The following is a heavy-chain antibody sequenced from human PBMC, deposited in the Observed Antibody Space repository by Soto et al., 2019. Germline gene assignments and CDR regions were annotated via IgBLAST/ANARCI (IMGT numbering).Heavy chain of an antibody. J-gene: IGHJ4*02. V-gene: IGHV3-30*18. CDR2: ISYDGSNK. CDR3: AKDLWSNELTGYYRFDY. D-gene: IGHD3-9*01. Sequence: GGSLRLSCAASGFTFSSYGMHWVRQAPGKGLEWVAVISYDGSNKYYADSVKGRFTISRDNSKNTLYLQMNSLRAEDTAVYYCAKDLWSNELTGYYRFDYWGQGTLVTVSS. CDR1: GFTFSSYG.